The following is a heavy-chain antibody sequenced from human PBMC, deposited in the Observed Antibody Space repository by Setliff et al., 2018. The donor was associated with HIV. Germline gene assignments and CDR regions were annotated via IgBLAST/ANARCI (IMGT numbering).Heavy chain of an antibody. D-gene: IGHD2-15*01. CDR1: GFTFSDYW. Sequence: PGGSLRLSCAASGFTFSDYWVTWFRQAPGKGLEWVANINQDGIWKYYADSVKGRFTISRDNAQNSLYLHMNSLRVEDTAVYYCAREIVVVVATTDSFDIWGQGTMVTVSS. CDR3: AREIVVVVATTDSFDI. J-gene: IGHJ3*02. CDR2: INQDGIWK. V-gene: IGHV3-7*03.